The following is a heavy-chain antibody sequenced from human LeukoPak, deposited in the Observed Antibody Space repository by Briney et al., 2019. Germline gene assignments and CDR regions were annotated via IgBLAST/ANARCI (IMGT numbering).Heavy chain of an antibody. J-gene: IGHJ4*02. Sequence: PGGSLRLSCAASGFTFSKYNMNWVRQAPGKGLEWVSYISSHSSTIYYADSVKGRFTISRDNAKNSLYLQMNNLRAEDTAMYYCARVVAAAGTKYFDYWGQGTLVTVSS. V-gene: IGHV3-48*01. CDR2: ISSHSSTI. CDR3: ARVVAAAGTKYFDY. CDR1: GFTFSKYN. D-gene: IGHD6-13*01.